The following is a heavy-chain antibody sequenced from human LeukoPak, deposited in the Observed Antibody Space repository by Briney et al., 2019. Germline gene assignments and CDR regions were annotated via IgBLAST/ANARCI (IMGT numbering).Heavy chain of an antibody. CDR3: ARDRGYDFWSGYYPDDY. CDR2: INPNSGGT. CDR1: GYTFTCYY. J-gene: IGHJ4*02. Sequence: ASVKVSCKASGYTFTCYYMHWVRQAPGQGLEWMGWINPNSGGTNYAQKFQGRVTMTRDTSISTASMELSRLSSDDTAVYYCARDRGYDFWSGYYPDDYWGQGTLVTVSS. V-gene: IGHV1-2*02. D-gene: IGHD3-3*01.